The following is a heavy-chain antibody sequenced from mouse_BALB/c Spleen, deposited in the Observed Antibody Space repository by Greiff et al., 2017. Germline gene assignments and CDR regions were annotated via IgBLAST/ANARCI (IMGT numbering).Heavy chain of an antibody. J-gene: IGHJ4*01. CDR3: ARRNWDDYAMDY. CDR1: GYSITSDYA. Sequence: EVKLVESGPGLVKPSQSLSLTCTVTGYSITSDYAWNWIRQFPGNKLEWMGYISYSGSTSYNPSLKSRISITRDTSKNQFFLQLNSVTTEDTATYYCARRNWDDYAMDYWGQGTSVTVSS. V-gene: IGHV3-2*02. D-gene: IGHD4-1*01. CDR2: ISYSGST.